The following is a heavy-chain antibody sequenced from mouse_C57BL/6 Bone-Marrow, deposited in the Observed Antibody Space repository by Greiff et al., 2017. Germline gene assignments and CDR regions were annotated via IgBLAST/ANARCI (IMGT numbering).Heavy chain of an antibody. V-gene: IGHV2-4*01. Sequence: VKLMESGPGLVQPSQSLSITCTVSGFSLTSYGVHWVRQPPGKGLEWLGVIWSGGSTDYNAAFISRLSISKDNSKSQVFFKMNSLQADDTAIYYCAKNPYGSSYDWYFDVWGTGTTVTVSS. CDR3: AKNPYGSSYDWYFDV. D-gene: IGHD1-1*01. CDR2: IWSGGST. CDR1: GFSLTSYG. J-gene: IGHJ1*03.